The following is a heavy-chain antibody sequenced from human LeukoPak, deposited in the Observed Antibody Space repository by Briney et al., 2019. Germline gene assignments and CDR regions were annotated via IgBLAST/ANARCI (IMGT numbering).Heavy chain of an antibody. J-gene: IGHJ4*02. V-gene: IGHV3-23*01. Sequence: PGGSLRLSCAASGFTFSSYGMSWVRQARGKGLEWVSAISGSGGSTYYADSVKGRFTISRDNSKNTLYLQMNSLRAEDTAVYYCARYSYGVYFDYWGQGTLVTVSS. CDR2: ISGSGGST. CDR1: GFTFSSYG. D-gene: IGHD5-18*01. CDR3: ARYSYGVYFDY.